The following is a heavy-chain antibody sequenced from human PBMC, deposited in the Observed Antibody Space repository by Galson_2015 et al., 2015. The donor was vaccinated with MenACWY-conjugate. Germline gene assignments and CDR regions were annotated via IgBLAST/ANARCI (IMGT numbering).Heavy chain of an antibody. CDR2: TSGSGGGT. Sequence: SLRLSCAASGFIFNKYAMTWIRQAPGKGLEWLSATSGSGGGTYHADSVKGRFTISRDNSKNTVYLQMNSPKVEDTARYYCAKGPLYDSSGSDSDYFDYWGQGTLVTVSS. V-gene: IGHV3-23*01. CDR3: AKGPLYDSSGSDSDYFDY. CDR1: GFIFNKYA. D-gene: IGHD3-22*01. J-gene: IGHJ4*02.